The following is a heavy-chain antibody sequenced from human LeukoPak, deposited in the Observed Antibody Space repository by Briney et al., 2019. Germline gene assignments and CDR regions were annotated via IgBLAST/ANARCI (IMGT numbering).Heavy chain of an antibody. CDR2: IWYDGSNK. J-gene: IGHJ4*02. D-gene: IGHD3-22*01. CDR1: GFTFSSYG. Sequence: GRSLRLSCAASGFTFSSYGMHWVRQAPGKGLEWVAVIWYDGSNKYYADSVKGRFTISRDNSKNTLYLQMNSLRAEDTAVYYCASLYDSSGPLDYWGQGTLVTVSS. CDR3: ASLYDSSGPLDY. V-gene: IGHV3-33*01.